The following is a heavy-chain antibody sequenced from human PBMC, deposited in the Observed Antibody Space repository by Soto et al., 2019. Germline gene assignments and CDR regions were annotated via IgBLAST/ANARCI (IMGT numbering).Heavy chain of an antibody. V-gene: IGHV3-21*01. Sequence: GGSMRLSCSASGFTFSSYSMNWVRQAPGKGLEWVSSISSSSSYIYYADSVKGRFTISRDNAKNSLYLQMNSLRAEDTAVYYCAGNRTNHFWSGYYRCRACDIWCQGTRVTVSS. CDR3: AGNRTNHFWSGYYRCRACDI. CDR1: GFTFSSYS. D-gene: IGHD3-3*02. J-gene: IGHJ3*02. CDR2: ISSSSSYI.